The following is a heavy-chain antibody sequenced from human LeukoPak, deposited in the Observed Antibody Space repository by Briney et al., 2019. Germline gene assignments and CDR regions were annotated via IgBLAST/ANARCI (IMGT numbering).Heavy chain of an antibody. J-gene: IGHJ2*01. V-gene: IGHV3-53*01. Sequence: SGGSLRLSCAASGFTISSNYLSWVRQAPGKGLVWISALHSGGHTYYADSVRGRFTISRDISKNTLYLQMNDLGAEDTGLYYCVRGLSGVSSWYFDLWGRGTLVSVSS. CDR1: GFTISSNY. CDR2: LHSGGHT. D-gene: IGHD7-27*01. CDR3: VRGLSGVSSWYFDL.